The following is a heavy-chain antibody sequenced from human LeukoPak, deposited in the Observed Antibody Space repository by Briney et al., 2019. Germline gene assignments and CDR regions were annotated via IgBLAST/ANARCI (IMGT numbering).Heavy chain of an antibody. Sequence: PSETLSLTCTVSGGSFSSYYWSWIRQPAGKGLEWIGRIYTSGSTNYNPPLMSRVTMSVDTSKKQFSLKLSSVTAADTAVYYCARVLCFGEFLDAFDMWGQGTMVTVSS. V-gene: IGHV4-4*07. CDR3: ARVLCFGEFLDAFDM. CDR2: IYTSGST. D-gene: IGHD3-10*01. CDR1: GGSFSSYY. J-gene: IGHJ3*02.